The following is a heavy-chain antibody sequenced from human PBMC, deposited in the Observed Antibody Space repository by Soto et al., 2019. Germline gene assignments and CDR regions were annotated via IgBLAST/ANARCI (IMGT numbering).Heavy chain of an antibody. CDR3: AIPYYYDSSGYYSDAFDI. J-gene: IGHJ3*02. V-gene: IGHV1-2*04. Sequence: VASVKVSCKASGYTFTGYYMHWVRQAPGQGLEWMGWINPNSGGTSYAQKFQGWVTMTRDTSISTAYMELSRLRSDDTAVYYCAIPYYYDSSGYYSDAFDIWGQGTMVTVSS. CDR2: INPNSGGT. D-gene: IGHD3-22*01. CDR1: GYTFTGYY.